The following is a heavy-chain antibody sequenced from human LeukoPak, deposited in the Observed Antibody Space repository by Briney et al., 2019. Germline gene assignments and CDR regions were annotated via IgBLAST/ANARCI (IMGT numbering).Heavy chain of an antibody. Sequence: PGGSLRLSCVAPGFTFRTYGMHWVRQAPGKGLEWVAFIRFDGNTEKYADSVEGRFTVSRDNAKNTLYLQMDTLRPEDTALYYCANGGGYFLHWGQGTLVTVAS. D-gene: IGHD3-16*01. CDR3: ANGGGYFLH. CDR2: IRFDGNTE. V-gene: IGHV3-30*02. CDR1: GFTFRTYG. J-gene: IGHJ1*01.